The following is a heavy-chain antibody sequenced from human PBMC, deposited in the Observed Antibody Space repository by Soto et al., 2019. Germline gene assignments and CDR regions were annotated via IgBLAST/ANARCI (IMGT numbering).Heavy chain of an antibody. D-gene: IGHD3-9*01. V-gene: IGHV3-30*18. CDR1: GFTFSSYG. CDR2: ISYDGSNK. J-gene: IGHJ6*02. CDR3: AKDFMGGFDWLLWSYYGMDV. Sequence: GGSLRLSCAASGFTFSSYGMHWVRQAPGKGLEWVAVISYDGSNKYYADSVKGRFTISRDNSKNTLYLQMNSLRAEDTAVYYCAKDFMGGFDWLLWSYYGMDVWGQGTTVTVSS.